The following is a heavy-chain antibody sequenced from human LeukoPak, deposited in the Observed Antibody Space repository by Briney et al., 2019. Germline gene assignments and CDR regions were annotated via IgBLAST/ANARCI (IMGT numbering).Heavy chain of an antibody. CDR3: ARDVTSPEAFDI. CDR2: IISSSHDI. D-gene: IGHD2-21*02. CDR1: GFTFSIYT. V-gene: IGHV3-21*01. J-gene: IGHJ3*02. Sequence: GGSLRLSCAASGFTFSIYTMNWVRQAPGKGLEWVSSIISSSHDIYYADSVKGRFTISRDNAKNSLYLQMNSLRAEDTAVYYCARDVTSPEAFDIWGQGTMVTVSS.